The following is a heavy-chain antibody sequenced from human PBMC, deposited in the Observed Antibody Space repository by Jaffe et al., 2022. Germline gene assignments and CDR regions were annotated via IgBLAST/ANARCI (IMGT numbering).Heavy chain of an antibody. Sequence: EVQLVQSGAEVKKPGATVKISCKVSGYTFTDYYMHWVQQAPGKGLEWMGLVDPEDGETIYAEKFQGRVTITADTSTDTAYMELSSLRSEDTAVYYCATDRSGGYDYETERNWFDPWGQGTLVTVSS. V-gene: IGHV1-69-2*01. J-gene: IGHJ5*02. CDR3: ATDRSGGYDYETERNWFDP. D-gene: IGHD5-12*01. CDR2: VDPEDGET. CDR1: GYTFTDYY.